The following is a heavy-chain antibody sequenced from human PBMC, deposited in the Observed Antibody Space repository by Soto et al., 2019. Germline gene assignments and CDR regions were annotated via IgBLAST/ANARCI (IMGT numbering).Heavy chain of an antibody. D-gene: IGHD2-15*01. CDR2: ISSSGSTI. CDR1: GFTFSDYY. CDR3: ARDTVVVVVAATPAIWEYGMDV. J-gene: IGHJ6*02. V-gene: IGHV3-11*01. Sequence: GGSLRLSCAASGFTFSDYYMSWIRQAPGKGLEWVSYISSSGSTIYYADSVKGRFTISRDNAKNSLYLQMNSLRAEDTAVYYCARDTVVVVVAATPAIWEYGMDVWGQGTTVTVSS.